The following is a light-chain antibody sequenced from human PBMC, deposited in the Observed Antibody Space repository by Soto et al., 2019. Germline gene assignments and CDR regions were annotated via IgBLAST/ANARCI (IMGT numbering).Light chain of an antibody. V-gene: IGKV3-11*01. Sequence: LTQXPAXXXLSPXERATLXCRTSLSVSVYLDWYQQKPGQAPRLLISDASNRATGIPARFSGSGSGTDFTLTISSLEPEDFAVYYCHQRQYWPPITFGQGTRLEI. CDR3: HQRQYWPPIT. J-gene: IGKJ5*01. CDR2: DAS. CDR1: LSVSVY.